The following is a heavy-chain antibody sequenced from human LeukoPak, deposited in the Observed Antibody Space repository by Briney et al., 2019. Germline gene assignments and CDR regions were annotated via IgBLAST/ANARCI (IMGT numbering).Heavy chain of an antibody. D-gene: IGHD4-11*01. CDR1: GFTFSSYA. CDR3: ARDLEERGGNYAAY. V-gene: IGHV3-30-3*01. CDR2: ISYDGSNK. J-gene: IGHJ4*02. Sequence: GGSLRLSCAASGFTFSSYAMHWVRQAPGKGLEWVAVISYDGSNKYYADSVKGRFTISRDNSKNTLYLQMNSLRAEDTAVYYCARDLEERGGNYAAYWGQGTLVTVSS.